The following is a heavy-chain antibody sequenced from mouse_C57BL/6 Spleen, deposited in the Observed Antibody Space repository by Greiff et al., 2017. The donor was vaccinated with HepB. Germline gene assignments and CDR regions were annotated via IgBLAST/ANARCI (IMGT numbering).Heavy chain of an antibody. CDR1: GYAFSSSW. J-gene: IGHJ1*03. CDR2: IYPGDGDT. Sequence: VKLQQSGPELVKPGASVKISCKASGYAFSSSWMNWVKQRPGKGLEWIGRIYPGDGDTNYNGKFKGKATLTADKSSSTAYMQLSSLTSEDSAVYFCARSPLRYWYFDVWGTGTTVTVSS. CDR3: ARSPLRYWYFDV. V-gene: IGHV1-82*01. D-gene: IGHD2-12*01.